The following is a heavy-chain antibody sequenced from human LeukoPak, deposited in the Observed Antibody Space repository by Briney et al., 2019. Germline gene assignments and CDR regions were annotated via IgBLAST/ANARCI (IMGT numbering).Heavy chain of an antibody. Sequence: EPGGSLRLSCAASGFTFSGYSMNWVRQAPGKGLEWVSSISSSSSYIYYADSVKGRFTISRDNAKNSLYLQMNSLRAEDTAVYYCARGGPERDYFDYWGQGTLVTVSS. CDR1: GFTFSGYS. V-gene: IGHV3-21*01. CDR3: ARGGPERDYFDY. J-gene: IGHJ4*02. CDR2: ISSSSSYI.